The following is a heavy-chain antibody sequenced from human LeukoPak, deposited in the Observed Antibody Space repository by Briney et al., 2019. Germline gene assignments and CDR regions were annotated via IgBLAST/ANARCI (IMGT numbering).Heavy chain of an antibody. J-gene: IGHJ4*02. V-gene: IGHV4-39*07. CDR2: IYYSGST. Sequence: SETLSLTCTVSGGSISSSSYYWGWIRQPPGKGLEWIGSIYYSGSTYYNPSLKSRVTISVDTSKNQFSLKLSSVTAADTAVYYCARAQELERLFDYWGQGTLVTVSS. CDR1: GGSISSSSYY. CDR3: ARAQELERLFDY. D-gene: IGHD1-1*01.